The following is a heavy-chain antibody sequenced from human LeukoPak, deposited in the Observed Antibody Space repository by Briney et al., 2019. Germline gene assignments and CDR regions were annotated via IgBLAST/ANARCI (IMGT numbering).Heavy chain of an antibody. D-gene: IGHD3-22*01. J-gene: IGHJ4*02. CDR1: GYTFTSYG. V-gene: IGHV1-18*01. CDR2: ISAYNGNT. Sequence: ASVKVSWKASGYTFTSYGISWVRQAPGQGLEWMGWISAYNGNTNYAQKLQGRVTMTTDTSTSTAYMELRSLRSDDTAVYYCARAQYYYDSSGHWGQGTLVTVSS. CDR3: ARAQYYYDSSGH.